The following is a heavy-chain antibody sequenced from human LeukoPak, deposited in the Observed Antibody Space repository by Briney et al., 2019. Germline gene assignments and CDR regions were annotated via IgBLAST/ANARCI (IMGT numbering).Heavy chain of an antibody. Sequence: GESLKISCKGSGYSFTTYWIGRVRQMPGKGLEWMGIIYPGDSDTRYSPSFQGPVTMSADKSINTAYLQWSSLKASDTAMYYCARRQGCSSTSCPPDSWGQGTLVTVSS. J-gene: IGHJ4*02. CDR3: ARRQGCSSTSCPPDS. CDR1: GYSFTTYW. CDR2: IYPGDSDT. D-gene: IGHD2-2*01. V-gene: IGHV5-51*01.